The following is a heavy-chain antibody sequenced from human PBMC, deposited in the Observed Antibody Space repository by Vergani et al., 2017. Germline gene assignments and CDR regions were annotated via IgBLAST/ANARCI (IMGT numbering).Heavy chain of an antibody. D-gene: IGHD3-3*01. CDR1: GGSFSGYY. CDR3: ASNGRVIWSGHYTHYYGMDV. V-gene: IGHV4-34*01. J-gene: IGHJ6*02. CDR2: INHSGST. Sequence: QVQLQQWGAGLLKPSETLSLTCAVYGGSFSGYYWSWIRQPPGKGLEWIGEINHSGSTNYNPSLKSRVTISVDTSKNQFSLKLSSVTAADTAVYYCASNGRVIWSGHYTHYYGMDVWGQGP.